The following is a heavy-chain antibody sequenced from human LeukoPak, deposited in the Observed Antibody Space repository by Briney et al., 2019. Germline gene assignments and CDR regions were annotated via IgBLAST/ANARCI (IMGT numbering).Heavy chain of an antibody. D-gene: IGHD3-22*01. J-gene: IGHJ4*02. CDR1: GFTFDDYG. CDR3: ARADYYDSSGYYDY. V-gene: IGHV3-21*01. CDR2: ISSSSSYI. Sequence: GGSLRLSCAASGFTFDDYGMNWVRQAPGKGLEWVSSISSSSSYIYYADSVKGRFTISRDNAKNSLYLQMNSLRAEDTAVYYCARADYYDSSGYYDYWGQGTLVTVSS.